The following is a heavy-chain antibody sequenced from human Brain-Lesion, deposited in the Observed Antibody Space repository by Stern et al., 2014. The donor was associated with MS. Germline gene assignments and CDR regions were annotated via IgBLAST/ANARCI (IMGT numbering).Heavy chain of an antibody. J-gene: IGHJ6*02. CDR1: GFTFSSYG. CDR3: AKDKKDSSGWNLYFYGMDV. CDR2: IGVDGTKK. V-gene: IGHV3-33*06. Sequence: VQLVESGGGVVQPGRSLRLSCAVSGFTFSSYGMYWVRQAPGKGVEWVAGIGVDGTKKTYIESVKGRFTISRDNSKNTLSLQMTSLRAEDTAVYYCAKDKKDSSGWNLYFYGMDVWGQGTTVIVSS. D-gene: IGHD6-19*01.